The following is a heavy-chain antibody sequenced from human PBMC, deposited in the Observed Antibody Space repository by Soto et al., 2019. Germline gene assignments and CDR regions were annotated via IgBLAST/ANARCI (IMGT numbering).Heavy chain of an antibody. CDR1: DDSINSDKYY. V-gene: IGHV4-39*01. D-gene: IGHD1-1*01. CDR2: IYYRGNA. CDR3: ARRERLDTISYYFDF. J-gene: IGHJ4*02. Sequence: SETLSLTCSVSDDSINSDKYYWGWIRQPPGKGLEWIGSIYYRGNAYYNPSLQTRVTISLDKSKSQFSLKLNSVTAADSAVYFCARRERLDTISYYFDFWGLEALVTVSS.